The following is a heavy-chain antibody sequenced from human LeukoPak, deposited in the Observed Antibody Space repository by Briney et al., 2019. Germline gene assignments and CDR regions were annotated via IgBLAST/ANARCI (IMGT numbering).Heavy chain of an antibody. V-gene: IGHV1-69*04. CDR1: GGTFGSYA. J-gene: IGHJ5*02. CDR3: AINHGDTSMGKNWFDP. Sequence: GASVKVSCKASGGTFGSYAVSWVRQAPGQGLEWVGRIIPLLGIATYAQSFQGRVTITADRSTTAVFLELGSLRSADTAVYYCAINHGDTSMGKNWFDPWGQGTVVTVSS. CDR2: IIPLLGIA. D-gene: IGHD5-18*01.